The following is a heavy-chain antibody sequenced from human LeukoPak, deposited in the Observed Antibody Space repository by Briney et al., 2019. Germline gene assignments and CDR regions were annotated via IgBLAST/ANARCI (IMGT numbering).Heavy chain of an antibody. CDR1: GFTFSSYG. D-gene: IGHD3-10*01. V-gene: IGHV3-30*03. CDR2: ISYDGSNK. CDR3: ARGIRGGAFDI. J-gene: IGHJ3*02. Sequence: GGSLRLSCAASGFTFSSYGMHWVRQAPGKGLEWVAVISYDGSNKYYADSVKGRFTISRDNSKNTLYLQMNSLRAEDTAVYYCARGIRGGAFDIWGQGTMVTVSS.